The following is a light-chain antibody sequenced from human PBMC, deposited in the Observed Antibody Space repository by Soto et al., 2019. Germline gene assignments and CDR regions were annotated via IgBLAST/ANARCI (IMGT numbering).Light chain of an antibody. CDR3: QKYNSAPFT. V-gene: IGKV1-27*01. Sequence: DIQITQSPSSLSASVGDRVTITCRASQGINNYLAWYMQKPGRVPELLISAASTLQPGVPFRFSGSKSATDFTLTISSVQPEDVATYYCQKYNSAPFTFGPGTKVDIK. J-gene: IGKJ3*01. CDR2: AAS. CDR1: QGINNY.